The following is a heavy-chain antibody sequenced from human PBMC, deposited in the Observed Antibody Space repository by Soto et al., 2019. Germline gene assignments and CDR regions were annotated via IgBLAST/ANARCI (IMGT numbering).Heavy chain of an antibody. CDR3: ARDLLEVTNYYYYGMDV. CDR1: GFTFSDYY. J-gene: IGHJ6*02. Sequence: QVQLVESGGGLVKPGGSLRLSCAASGFTFSDYYMSWIRQAPGKGLEWVSYISSSSSYTNYADSVKGRFTISRDNAKNSLYRQMNSLRAEDTAVYYCARDLLEVTNYYYYGMDVWGQGTTVTVSS. D-gene: IGHD4-4*01. V-gene: IGHV3-11*06. CDR2: ISSSSSYT.